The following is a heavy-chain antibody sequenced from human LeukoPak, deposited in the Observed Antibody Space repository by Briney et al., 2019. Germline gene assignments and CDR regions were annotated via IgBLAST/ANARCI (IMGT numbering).Heavy chain of an antibody. CDR2: INSDGSST. Sequence: GGSLRLSCAASGFTFSSYWMHWVRDAPGEGLVWVSRINSDGSSTSYADSVKGRFTISRDNAKNTLYLQMTIRRAEDTPVYSCARDVRYYYDTSGLVDYSGQGTLVTVSS. D-gene: IGHD3-22*01. CDR3: ARDVRYYYDTSGLVDY. V-gene: IGHV3-74*01. J-gene: IGHJ4*02. CDR1: GFTFSSYW.